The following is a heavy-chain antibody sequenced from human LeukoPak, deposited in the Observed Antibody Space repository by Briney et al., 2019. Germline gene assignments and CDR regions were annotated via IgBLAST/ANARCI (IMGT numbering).Heavy chain of an antibody. CDR1: GFSFDDFA. D-gene: IGHD3-10*02. Sequence: PGGSLRLSCAASGFSFDDFAMHWVRRAPGKGLEWVSGITWNGGTIDYADSVKGRFTISRDNAKNSLYLQMNSLRAEDTALYYCARSESTSALVLFGDLYSAGDYWGQGAVVTVSS. CDR2: ITWNGGTI. CDR3: ARSESTSALVLFGDLYSAGDY. J-gene: IGHJ4*02. V-gene: IGHV3-9*01.